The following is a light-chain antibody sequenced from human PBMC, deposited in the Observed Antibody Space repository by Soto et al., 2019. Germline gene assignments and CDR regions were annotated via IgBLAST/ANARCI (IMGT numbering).Light chain of an antibody. CDR3: QQSYSTPLT. Sequence: DIQMTQPPATLSASVGDRVTITSRASQTISSWLAWYHQKPGKAPKLLIYKASTLKRGAPSXXTGSGYGKDFTLTISSLQPEDFATYYCQQSYSTPLTFGGRTTVAIK. J-gene: IGKJ4*01. V-gene: IGKV1-5*03. CDR2: KAS. CDR1: QTISSW.